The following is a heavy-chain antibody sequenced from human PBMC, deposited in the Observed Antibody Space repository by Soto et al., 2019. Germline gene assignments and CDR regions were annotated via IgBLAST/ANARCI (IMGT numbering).Heavy chain of an antibody. J-gene: IGHJ4*02. CDR1: GGSIISDGYY. V-gene: IGHV4-31*10. Sequence: QVQLQESGPGLVKPSQTLSLTCTVSGGSIISDGYYWTWIRQHPGKGLEWIGYINYGGSPYYNPSPKDRATITLDPSKNPFSPKAGSVNASDPAVDFCAAPSPRPRGCFEHWGQGTQVTVSS. D-gene: IGHD3-10*01. CDR2: INYGGSP. CDR3: AAPSPRPRGCFEH.